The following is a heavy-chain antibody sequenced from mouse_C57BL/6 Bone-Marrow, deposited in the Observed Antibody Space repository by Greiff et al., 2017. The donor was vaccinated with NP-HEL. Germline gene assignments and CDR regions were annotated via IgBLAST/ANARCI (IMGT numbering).Heavy chain of an antibody. CDR1: GYTFTSYG. Sequence: QVQLQQSGAELARPGASVKLSCKASGYTFTSYGISWVKQRTGQGLEWIGAIYPRSGNTYYNEKFKGKATLPADKSSSTAYMELRSLTSEDSAVYFCARSLGLKYYFDYWGQGTTLTVSS. CDR3: ARSLGLKYYFDY. V-gene: IGHV1-81*01. CDR2: IYPRSGNT. D-gene: IGHD4-1*01. J-gene: IGHJ2*01.